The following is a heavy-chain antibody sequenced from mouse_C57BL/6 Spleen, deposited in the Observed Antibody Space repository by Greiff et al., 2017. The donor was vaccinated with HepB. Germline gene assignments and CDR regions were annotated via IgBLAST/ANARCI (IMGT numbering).Heavy chain of an antibody. D-gene: IGHD2-4*01. CDR2: IYPGSGST. Sequence: QVQLQHPGAELVKPGASVKMSCKASGYTFTSYWITWVKQRPGQGLEWIGDIYPGSGSTNYNEKFKSKATLTVDTSSSTAYMQLSSLTSEDSAVYYCATYYDYDGGFAYWGQGTLVTVSA. V-gene: IGHV1-55*01. J-gene: IGHJ3*01. CDR1: GYTFTSYW. CDR3: ATYYDYDGGFAY.